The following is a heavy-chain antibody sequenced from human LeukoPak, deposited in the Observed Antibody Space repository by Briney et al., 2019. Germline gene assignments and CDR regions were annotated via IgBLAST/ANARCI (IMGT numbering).Heavy chain of an antibody. CDR1: GFTFSTYC. CDR2: ITSDGSTT. V-gene: IGHV3-74*01. Sequence: PGGSLRLSCAASGFTFSTYCMHWVRQAPGKGLEWVSRITSDGSTTSYADSVKGRFTISRDNAKNTLYLQMISLRAGDTAVYYCARDTGLCFELWGRGDLVTVSS. D-gene: IGHD2-21*01. CDR3: ARDTGLCFEL. J-gene: IGHJ2*01.